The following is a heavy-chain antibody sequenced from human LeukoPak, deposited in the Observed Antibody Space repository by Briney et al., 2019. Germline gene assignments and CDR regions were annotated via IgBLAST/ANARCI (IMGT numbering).Heavy chain of an antibody. CDR2: IYSGGST. CDR1: GFTVSSNY. CDR3: ARVAVFGVVTSDY. V-gene: IGHV3-66*01. J-gene: IGHJ4*02. D-gene: IGHD3-3*01. Sequence: GGSLRLSCAASGFTVSSNYMSWVRQAPGKGLEWVSVIYSGGSTYYADSVKGRFTISRDNAKNSLYLQMNSLRAEDTAVYYCARVAVFGVVTSDYWGQGTLVTVSS.